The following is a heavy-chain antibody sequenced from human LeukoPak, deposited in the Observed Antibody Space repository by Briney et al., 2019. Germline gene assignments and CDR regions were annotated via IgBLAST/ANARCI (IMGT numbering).Heavy chain of an antibody. D-gene: IGHD1-26*01. CDR3: ARTPYSGTYTNFDF. CDR1: GYSFTNYW. Sequence: GESLKISCKASGYSFTNYWIGWVRQMPGKGLGWMGIIYPDDSDTRYSPSFQGQVTISADKSISTAYLQWSSLKASDTAVYYCARTPYSGTYTNFDFWGQGTLVTVSS. J-gene: IGHJ4*02. CDR2: IYPDDSDT. V-gene: IGHV5-51*01.